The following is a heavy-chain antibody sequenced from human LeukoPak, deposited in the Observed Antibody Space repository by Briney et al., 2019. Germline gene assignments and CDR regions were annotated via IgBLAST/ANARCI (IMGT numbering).Heavy chain of an antibody. Sequence: HGGSLRLSCAASGFTFDNYAMSWVRQTPGKGLEWVSAISGSGGSTYYADSVKGRFTISRDNSKNTLYLQMNSLRAEDTAVYYCAKLNYDSSGYLDYWGQGTLVTVSS. CDR1: GFTFDNYA. J-gene: IGHJ4*02. CDR2: ISGSGGST. D-gene: IGHD3-22*01. V-gene: IGHV3-23*01. CDR3: AKLNYDSSGYLDY.